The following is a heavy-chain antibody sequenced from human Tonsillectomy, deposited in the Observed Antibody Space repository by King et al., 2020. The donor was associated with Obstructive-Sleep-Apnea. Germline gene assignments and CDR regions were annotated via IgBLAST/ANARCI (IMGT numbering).Heavy chain of an antibody. CDR3: ARSGSGMDV. J-gene: IGHJ6*02. D-gene: IGHD1-26*01. Sequence: QLQLQESGPGLVKPSETLSLTCTVAGCSISRYYWSCIRQHPGKGLGWIGYIFYSGSTNYNPSRRSQVTISVDTSKNQFSLKLSSVTAADTAVYYCARSGSGMDVWGQGTTVTVSS. CDR2: IFYSGST. V-gene: IGHV4-59*08. CDR1: GCSISRYY.